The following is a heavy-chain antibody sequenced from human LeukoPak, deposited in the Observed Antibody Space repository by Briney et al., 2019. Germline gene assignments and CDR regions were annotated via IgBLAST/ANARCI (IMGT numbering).Heavy chain of an antibody. D-gene: IGHD3-10*01. Sequence: SETLSLTCTVSGVFITTYYWSWIRQPPGKGLEWIGYIYHSGSTNYNPSLKSRVTISVDTSKNEFSLKLTSVTAADTAVYYCAREASYYGSGSYFEGTFDYWGQGSLVTVSS. J-gene: IGHJ4*02. CDR2: IYHSGST. V-gene: IGHV4-59*13. CDR1: GVFITTYY. CDR3: AREASYYGSGSYFEGTFDY.